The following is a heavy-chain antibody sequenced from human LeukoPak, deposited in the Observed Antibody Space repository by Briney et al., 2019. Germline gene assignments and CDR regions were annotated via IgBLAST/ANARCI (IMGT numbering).Heavy chain of an antibody. D-gene: IGHD2-2*01. CDR2: IYYSGST. CDR3: ARDKKGASCYDY. CDR1: GGSISSYY. J-gene: IGHJ4*02. V-gene: IGHV4-59*01. Sequence: SETLSLTCTVSGGSISSYYWSWIRQPPGKGLEWIGYIYYSGSTNYNPSLKSRVTISVDTSKNQFSVKLSSVTAADTAVYYCARDKKGASCYDYWGQGTLVTVSS.